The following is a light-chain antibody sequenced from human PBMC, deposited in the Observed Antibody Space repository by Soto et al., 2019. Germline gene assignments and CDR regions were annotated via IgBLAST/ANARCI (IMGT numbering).Light chain of an antibody. J-gene: IGKJ1*01. CDR2: KAS. V-gene: IGKV1-5*03. CDR3: QQYNSFPT. CDR1: QSISSW. Sequence: DIQMTQSPSTLSASVGDRVTITCRASQSISSWLAWYQQKPGKAPKLLIYKASSLESGVPSRFSGSGSGTXXTLTISSLQPDDFATYYCQQYNSFPTFGQGTKVEIK.